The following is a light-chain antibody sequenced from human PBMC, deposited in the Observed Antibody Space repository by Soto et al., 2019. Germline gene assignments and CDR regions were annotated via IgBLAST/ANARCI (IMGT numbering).Light chain of an antibody. CDR3: QQHGNSPWT. Sequence: ENVLTQSPGTLSLSPGERATLSCRASQSVSTTYLAWYQQKPGQAPRLLIYGASSRATGIPDRFSGSGSGTDFTLTISRLEPEDFAVYYCQQHGNSPWTFDQGTKVEIK. J-gene: IGKJ1*01. V-gene: IGKV3-20*01. CDR1: QSVSTTY. CDR2: GAS.